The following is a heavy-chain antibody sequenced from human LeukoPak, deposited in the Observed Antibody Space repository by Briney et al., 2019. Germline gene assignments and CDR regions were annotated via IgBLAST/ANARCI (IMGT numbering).Heavy chain of an antibody. CDR2: IIPILGIA. V-gene: IGHV1-69*02. Sequence: SAKVSCKASGYTFTGYYMHWVRQAPGQGLEWMGRIIPILGIANYAQKFQGRVTITADKSTSTAYMELSSLRSEDTAVYYCASSILEWFWFDPWGQGTLVTVSS. CDR1: GYTFTGYY. CDR3: ASSILEWFWFDP. J-gene: IGHJ5*02. D-gene: IGHD3-3*01.